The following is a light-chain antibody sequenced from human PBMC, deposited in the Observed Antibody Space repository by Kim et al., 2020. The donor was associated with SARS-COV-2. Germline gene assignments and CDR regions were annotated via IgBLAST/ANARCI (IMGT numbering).Light chain of an antibody. CDR2: KVS. CDR3: MYGTHWPPSFT. CDR1: QSLVFSDGRNY. J-gene: IGKJ4*01. Sequence: SISCRSSQSLVFSDGRNYLSCFHQRPGQSPGRLIYKVSNRDSGVPNRFSGSGSGTDFTLKISRVEAEDVGVYYCMYGTHWPPSFTFGGGTKVDIK. V-gene: IGKV2-30*01.